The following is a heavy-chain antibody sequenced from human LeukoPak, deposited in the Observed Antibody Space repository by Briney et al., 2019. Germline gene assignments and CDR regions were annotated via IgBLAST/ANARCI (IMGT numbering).Heavy chain of an antibody. CDR1: GFTFSSYE. J-gene: IGHJ5*02. Sequence: GGSLRLSCAASGFTFSSYEMNWVRQAPGKGLEWVSYISSSGSTIYYADSVKGRFTISRDNAKNSLYLQMNSLRAEDTAVYYCARDMVSGVVIRFRRFDPWGQGTLVTVSS. CDR2: ISSSGSTI. D-gene: IGHD3-3*01. V-gene: IGHV3-48*03. CDR3: ARDMVSGVVIRFRRFDP.